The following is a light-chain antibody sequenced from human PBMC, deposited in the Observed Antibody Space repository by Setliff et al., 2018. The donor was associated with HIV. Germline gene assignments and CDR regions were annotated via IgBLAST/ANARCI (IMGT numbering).Light chain of an antibody. CDR1: SSDVGGYSH. J-gene: IGLJ1*01. CDR2: EVR. V-gene: IGLV2-14*01. Sequence: QSALAQPASVSGSPGQSITISCTGTSSDVGGYSHVSWYQQHPGKAPKLIIYEVRNRPSGVSNRFSGSKSGNTASLTISGLRAEGEADYYCSSYAITNTLPFGTGTKVTVL. CDR3: SSYAITNTLP.